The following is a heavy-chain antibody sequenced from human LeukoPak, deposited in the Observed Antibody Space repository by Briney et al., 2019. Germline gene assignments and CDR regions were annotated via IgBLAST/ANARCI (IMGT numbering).Heavy chain of an antibody. D-gene: IGHD6-13*01. CDR1: GFTFSNYG. CDR2: IRYDGSNK. V-gene: IGHV3-30*02. J-gene: IGHJ5*02. Sequence: GGSLRLSCAASGFTFSNYGVHWVRQAPGKGLEWVAFIRYDGSNKYYADSVKGRFTISRDNSKNTLYLQMNSLRAEGTAVYYCAREVAGSSWLFNWFDPWGQGTLVTVSS. CDR3: AREVAGSSWLFNWFDP.